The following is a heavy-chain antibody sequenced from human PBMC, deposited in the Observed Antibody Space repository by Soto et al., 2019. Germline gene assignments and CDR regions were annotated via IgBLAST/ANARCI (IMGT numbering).Heavy chain of an antibody. Sequence: SETLSLTYTVSGGSISSYYWSWIRQPPGKGLGWIGYIYYSGSTNYNPSLKSRVTISVDTSKNQFSLKLSSVTAADTAVYYCARLPTYYDILTGLPPNPAWYYGMDVWGQGTTVTVSS. CDR3: ARLPTYYDILTGLPPNPAWYYGMDV. D-gene: IGHD3-9*01. CDR1: GGSISSYY. J-gene: IGHJ6*02. V-gene: IGHV4-59*08. CDR2: IYYSGST.